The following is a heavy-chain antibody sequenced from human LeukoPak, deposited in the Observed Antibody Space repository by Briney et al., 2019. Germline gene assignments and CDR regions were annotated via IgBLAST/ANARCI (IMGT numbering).Heavy chain of an antibody. V-gene: IGHV4-59*01. CDR2: IYYSGST. CDR1: GGSISSYY. CDR3: ARGGSYYDY. J-gene: IGHJ4*02. D-gene: IGHD1-26*01. Sequence: SETLSLTCTVSGGSISSYYWSWSRQPPGKGLEWIGYIYYSGSTNYSPSLKSRVTISVDTSKNQFSLKLHSVTAADTAVYYCARGGSYYDYWGQGTLVTVSS.